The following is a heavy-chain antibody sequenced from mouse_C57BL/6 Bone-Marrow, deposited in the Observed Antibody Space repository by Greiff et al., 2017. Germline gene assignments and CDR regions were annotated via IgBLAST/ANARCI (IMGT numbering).Heavy chain of an antibody. CDR3: ARQFAD. CDR1: GYTFTSYW. Sequence: QVQLQQPGAELVMPGASVKLSCKASGYTFTSYWMHWVKQRPGQGLEWIGEIDLSDSYTNYNQKFKGKSTLTVDKSSSTAYMQLNSLASEDSAVYYYARQFADWGQGTLVTVSA. J-gene: IGHJ3*01. CDR2: IDLSDSYT. V-gene: IGHV1-69*01.